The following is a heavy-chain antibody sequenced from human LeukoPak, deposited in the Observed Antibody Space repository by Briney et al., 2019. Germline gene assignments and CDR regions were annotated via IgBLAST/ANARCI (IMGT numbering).Heavy chain of an antibody. CDR2: IYYTGST. V-gene: IGHV4-39*07. CDR1: GGSIGNTSYY. J-gene: IGHJ1*01. CDR3: ARGAPIQN. Sequence: SETLSLTCTVSGGSIGNTSYYWGWIRQPPGKGLEWIASIYYTGSTYYNPSLKSRVTISLDTSKNQFSLNLRFVTAADAAVYYCARGAPIQNWGQGTLVTVSS.